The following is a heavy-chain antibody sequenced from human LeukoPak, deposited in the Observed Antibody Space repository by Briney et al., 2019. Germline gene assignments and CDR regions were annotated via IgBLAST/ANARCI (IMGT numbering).Heavy chain of an antibody. CDR1: GGSISSSSYY. J-gene: IGHJ6*02. D-gene: IGHD6-19*01. CDR2: IYYSGST. V-gene: IGHV4-39*01. CDR3: ARVTAPGLVRIYYYYGMDV. Sequence: KTSETLSLTCTVSGGSISSSSYYWGWIRQPPGKGLEWIGCIYYSGSTYYNPSLTSRVTISVDTSKNQFSLKLSSVTAADTAVYYCARVTAPGLVRIYYYYGMDVWGQGTTVTVSS.